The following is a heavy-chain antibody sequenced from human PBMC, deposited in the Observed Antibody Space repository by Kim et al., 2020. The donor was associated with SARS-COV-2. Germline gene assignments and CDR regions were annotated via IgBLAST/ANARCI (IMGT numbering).Heavy chain of an antibody. CDR1: GGSISSYY. J-gene: IGHJ4*02. CDR2: IYYSGST. Sequence: SETLSLTCTVSGGSISSYYWSWIRQPPGKGLEWIGYIYYSGSTNYNPSLKSRVTISVDTSKNQFSLKLSSVTAADTAVYYCASNRRWLHYFDYWGQGTLVTVSS. V-gene: IGHV4-59*01. CDR3: ASNRRWLHYFDY. D-gene: IGHD5-12*01.